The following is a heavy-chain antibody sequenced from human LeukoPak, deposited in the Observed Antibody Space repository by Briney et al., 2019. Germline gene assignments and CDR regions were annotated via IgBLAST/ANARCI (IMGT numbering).Heavy chain of an antibody. D-gene: IGHD1-26*01. CDR3: AKDIELFVS. CDR1: GFTFRNFA. Sequence: GGSLRLSCAASGFTFRNFAMSWVRQAPGKGLEWVSGLSHGGTRTFYAASVKGRFTISKDDSNSTLFLQMDSLRVEDTATYYCAKDIELFVSWGQGTLVIVSS. V-gene: IGHV3-23*01. J-gene: IGHJ4*02. CDR2: LSHGGTRT.